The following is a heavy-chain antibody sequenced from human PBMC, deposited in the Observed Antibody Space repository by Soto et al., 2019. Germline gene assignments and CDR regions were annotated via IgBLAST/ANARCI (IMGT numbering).Heavy chain of an antibody. V-gene: IGHV4-59*08. CDR3: ARQGFGPLHGLADV. Sequence: QVQLQESGPGLVKPSETLSLSCTVSGGSISSYYWSWFRQSPGKRMEWIGYVHHSWGSSYNPSLQSRVAISLDPSKSQFSLKVTSVTATDTAVYYCARQGFGPLHGLADVWGQGTTVTVSS. D-gene: IGHD3-10*01. CDR1: GGSISSYY. J-gene: IGHJ6*02. CDR2: VHHSWGS.